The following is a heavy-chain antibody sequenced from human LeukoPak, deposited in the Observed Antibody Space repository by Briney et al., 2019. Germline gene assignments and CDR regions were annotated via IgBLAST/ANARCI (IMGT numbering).Heavy chain of an antibody. Sequence: GGSLRLSCAASGFTFSSYAMSWVRQAPGKGLEWVSAISGSGGSTCYADSVKGRFTISGDNSKNTLYLQMNSLRAEDTAVYYCAKPSPVGCSGGSCYLYYYYGMDVWGQGTTVTVSS. CDR1: GFTFSSYA. CDR3: AKPSPVGCSGGSCYLYYYYGMDV. V-gene: IGHV3-23*01. CDR2: ISGSGGST. D-gene: IGHD2-15*01. J-gene: IGHJ6*02.